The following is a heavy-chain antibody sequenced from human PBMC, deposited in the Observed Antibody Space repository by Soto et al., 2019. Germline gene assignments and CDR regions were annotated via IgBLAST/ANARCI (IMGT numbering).Heavy chain of an antibody. D-gene: IGHD2-2*02. CDR1: GYTFTSYG. Sequence: GASVKVSCKASGYTFTSYGMNWVRQAPGRGLEWMGWINPGNGNTKYSQKFQGRVIIERDTSASTAYMDLYSLRSEDSAVYYCARGRRSCTGNNCYTDFDFWGQGSLVTVSS. CDR2: INPGNGNT. J-gene: IGHJ4*02. V-gene: IGHV1-3*01. CDR3: ARGRRSCTGNNCYTDFDF.